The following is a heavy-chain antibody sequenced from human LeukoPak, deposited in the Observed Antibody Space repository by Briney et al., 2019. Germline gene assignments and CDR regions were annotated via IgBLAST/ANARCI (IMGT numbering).Heavy chain of an antibody. CDR3: ARGGEYYYDSSGYYLFGYFDY. CDR2: INAGNGNT. V-gene: IGHV1-3*01. Sequence: GASVKVACTASGYTFTSYAMHWVRQAAGQRLEWMGWINAGNGNTKYSQKFQGRVTITRDTSASTAYMELSSLRSEDTAVYYCARGGEYYYDSSGYYLFGYFDYWGQGTLATVSS. CDR1: GYTFTSYA. D-gene: IGHD3-22*01. J-gene: IGHJ4*02.